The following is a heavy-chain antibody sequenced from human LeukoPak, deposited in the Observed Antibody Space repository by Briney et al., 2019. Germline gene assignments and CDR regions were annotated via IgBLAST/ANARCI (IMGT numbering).Heavy chain of an antibody. D-gene: IGHD3-10*02. V-gene: IGHV3-43D*03. Sequence: GGSLRLSCTASGFTFDDYAMHWVRQAPGKGLEWVSLISWDGGSTYYTDSVKGRFTISRDNSKNSLYLQMNSLRAEDTAVYYCAELGITMIGGVWGKGTTVTISS. CDR2: ISWDGGST. CDR1: GFTFDDYA. CDR3: AELGITMIGGV. J-gene: IGHJ6*04.